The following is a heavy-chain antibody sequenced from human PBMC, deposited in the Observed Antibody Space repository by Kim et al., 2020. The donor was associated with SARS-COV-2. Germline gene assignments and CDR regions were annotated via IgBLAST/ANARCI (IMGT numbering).Heavy chain of an antibody. Sequence: GGSLRLSCAASGFTFSNYGMHWVRQAPGKGLEWVSGIGGGGSTYFANSVKGRFTISRDNSKSTLYLQMNSLRAEDTAVYYCVAASGSYDYWGQGILVTVSS. J-gene: IGHJ4*02. CDR3: VAASGSYDY. V-gene: IGHV3-23*01. D-gene: IGHD3-10*01. CDR2: IGGGGST. CDR1: GFTFSNYG.